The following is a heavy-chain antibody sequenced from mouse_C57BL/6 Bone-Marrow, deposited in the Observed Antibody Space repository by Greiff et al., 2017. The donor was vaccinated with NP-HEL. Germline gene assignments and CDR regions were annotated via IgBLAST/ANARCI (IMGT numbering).Heavy chain of an antibody. CDR2: IYPRSGNT. V-gene: IGHV1-81*01. CDR1: GYTFTSYG. Sequence: QVQLQQSGAELARPGASVKLSCKASGYTFTSYGISWVKQRTGQGLEWIGEIYPRSGNTYYNEKFKGKATLTADKSSSTAYMELRSLTSEDSAVYFCASLDYDYDDYAMDYWGQGTSVTVSS. CDR3: ASLDYDYDDYAMDY. D-gene: IGHD2-4*01. J-gene: IGHJ4*01.